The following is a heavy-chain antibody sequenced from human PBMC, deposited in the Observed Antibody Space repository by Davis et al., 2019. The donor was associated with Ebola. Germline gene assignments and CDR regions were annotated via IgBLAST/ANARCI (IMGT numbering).Heavy chain of an antibody. CDR2: INTDGSST. J-gene: IGHJ1*01. Sequence: GESLKISCEASGTSFSLYWMHWVRQVPGKGLVWVSRINTDGSSTSYADSVRGRFTISRDNAKNTLYLQMNSLRAEDTALYYCAKADYGGNSGYFQHWGQGTLVTVSS. CDR1: GTSFSLYW. V-gene: IGHV3-74*01. D-gene: IGHD4-23*01. CDR3: AKADYGGNSGYFQH.